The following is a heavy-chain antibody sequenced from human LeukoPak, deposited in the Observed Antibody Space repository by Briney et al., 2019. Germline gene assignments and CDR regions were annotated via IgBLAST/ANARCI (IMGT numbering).Heavy chain of an antibody. D-gene: IGHD5-18*01. V-gene: IGHV1-2*02. Sequence: GASVKVSCKASGYTFTGYYMHWVRQAPGQGLEWMGCINPNSGVTNYAQKFRGRVTMTRDTSISTAYMELSRLRSDDTAVYYCARKIQLHMDVWGKGTTVTVSS. CDR3: ARKIQLHMDV. CDR2: INPNSGVT. J-gene: IGHJ6*03. CDR1: GYTFTGYY.